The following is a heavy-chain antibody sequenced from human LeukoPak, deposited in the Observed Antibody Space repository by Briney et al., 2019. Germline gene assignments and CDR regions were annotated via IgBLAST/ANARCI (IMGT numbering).Heavy chain of an antibody. Sequence: ASVKVSCKASGCAFTSYPLTWVRQAPGQGVQWLGWISAYNGNTNYAQKFQGRVTMTTDTSTSTAYMELRSLRSDDTAVYYCTRDSGSGSYPSDYWGQGTLVTVSS. CDR1: GCAFTSYP. J-gene: IGHJ4*02. CDR3: TRDSGSGSYPSDY. D-gene: IGHD3-10*01. CDR2: ISAYNGNT. V-gene: IGHV1-18*04.